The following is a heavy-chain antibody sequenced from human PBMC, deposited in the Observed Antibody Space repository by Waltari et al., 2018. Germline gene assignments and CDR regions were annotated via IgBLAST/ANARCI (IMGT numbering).Heavy chain of an antibody. Sequence: QVQLQESGPGLVKPSETLSLTCTVSGGSISSYYWSWIRQPAGKGLEWIGRIYTSGSTNYNPSLKSRVTISVDTSKNQFSLKLSSVTAADTAVYYCARGPPLLRYFDWLLPYYFDYWGQGTLVTVSS. CDR2: IYTSGST. J-gene: IGHJ4*02. D-gene: IGHD3-9*01. CDR3: ARGPPLLRYFDWLLPYYFDY. V-gene: IGHV4-4*07. CDR1: GGSISSYY.